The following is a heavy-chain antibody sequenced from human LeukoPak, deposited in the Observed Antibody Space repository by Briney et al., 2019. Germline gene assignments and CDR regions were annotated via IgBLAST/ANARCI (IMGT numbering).Heavy chain of an antibody. D-gene: IGHD6-6*01. CDR2: ISYDGSNK. V-gene: IGHV3-30*18. Sequence: PGGSLRLSCAASGFTFSSYGMHWVRQAPGKGLEWVAVISYDGSNKYYADSVKGRFTISRDNSKNTLYLQMNSLRAEDTAVYYCAKARGIAARPLDYWGQGTLVTVSS. CDR1: GFTFSSYG. J-gene: IGHJ4*02. CDR3: AKARGIAARPLDY.